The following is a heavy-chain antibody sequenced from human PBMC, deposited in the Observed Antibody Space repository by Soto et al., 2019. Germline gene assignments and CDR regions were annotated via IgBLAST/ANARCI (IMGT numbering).Heavy chain of an antibody. D-gene: IGHD4-4*01. Sequence: GGSLRLSXAASGFTFSNAWMSWVRQAPGKGLEWVGRIKSKTDGGTTDYAAPVKGRFTISRDDSKNTLYLQMNSLKTEDTAVYYCTTENSDYPFDYWGQGTPVTVSS. CDR3: TTENSDYPFDY. CDR1: GFTFSNAW. V-gene: IGHV3-15*01. J-gene: IGHJ4*02. CDR2: IKSKTDGGTT.